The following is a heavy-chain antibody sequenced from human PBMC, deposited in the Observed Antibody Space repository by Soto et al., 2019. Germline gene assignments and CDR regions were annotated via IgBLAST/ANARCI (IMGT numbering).Heavy chain of an antibody. Sequence: SETLSLTCTVSGYSTSSGSYWAWIRQPPGKGPEWIASIYHGGTTFYNPSLKSRITIPVDASNNQFSLKLTSVTAADTAVYYCARVHVMVVAGSTFDYWGHGTL. CDR2: IYHGGTT. J-gene: IGHJ4*01. CDR3: ARVHVMVVAGSTFDY. CDR1: GYSTSSGSY. V-gene: IGHV4-38-2*02. D-gene: IGHD6-19*01.